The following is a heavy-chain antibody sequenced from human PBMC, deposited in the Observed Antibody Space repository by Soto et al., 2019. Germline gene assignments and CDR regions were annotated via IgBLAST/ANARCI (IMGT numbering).Heavy chain of an antibody. J-gene: IGHJ4*02. CDR2: VDSDGSGT. Sequence: EVQLVESGGGSVQPGGSLRLSCVASGITFSGYWMHWVRQVPGKGLVWVARVDSDGSGTSYADSVKGRFTISRDNAKNTFYRQMSSLRVEDTGVYYCATVFEHWGQGIPVTVSS. CDR1: GITFSGYW. CDR3: ATVFEH. V-gene: IGHV3-74*01.